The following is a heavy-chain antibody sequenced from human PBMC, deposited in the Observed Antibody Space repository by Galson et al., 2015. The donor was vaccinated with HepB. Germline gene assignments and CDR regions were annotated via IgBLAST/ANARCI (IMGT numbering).Heavy chain of an antibody. V-gene: IGHV3-30*18. J-gene: IGHJ4*02. CDR2: ISYDGSNK. CDR3: AKDSLTGWGRSFDY. Sequence: SLRLSCAASGFTFSSYGMHWVRQAPGKGLEWVAVISYDGSNKYYADSVKGRFTISRDNSMNTLYLQMNSLRAEDTAVYYCAKDSLTGWGRSFDYWGQGTLVTVSS. D-gene: IGHD7-27*01. CDR1: GFTFSSYG.